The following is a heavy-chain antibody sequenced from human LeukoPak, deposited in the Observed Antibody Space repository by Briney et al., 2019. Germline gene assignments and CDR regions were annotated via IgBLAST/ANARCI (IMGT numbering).Heavy chain of an antibody. Sequence: GGSLRLSCAASGFTFSSYSMNWVRQAPGKGLEWVSSISSTSSYIYYADSVKGRFTISSDNANNVPHLPMNSLRAEDTVVYYCARDHHSSGWYPFDYWGQGTLVTVSS. J-gene: IGHJ4*02. CDR3: ARDHHSSGWYPFDY. V-gene: IGHV3-21*01. CDR1: GFTFSSYS. CDR2: ISSTSSYI. D-gene: IGHD6-19*01.